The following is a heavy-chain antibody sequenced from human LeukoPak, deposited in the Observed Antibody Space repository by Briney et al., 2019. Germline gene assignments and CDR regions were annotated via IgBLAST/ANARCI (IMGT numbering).Heavy chain of an antibody. V-gene: IGHV4-34*01. CDR2: INHSGST. D-gene: IGHD3-9*01. CDR3: ANTHLYDVLTGFRRAGFGY. Sequence: PSETLSLTCAVYGGSFSGYYWSWIRQPPGKGLEWIGEINHSGSTNYNPSLKSRVTISVDTSKNQFSLKLSSVTAADTAVYYCANTHLYDVLTGFRRAGFGYWGQGTLVTVSS. J-gene: IGHJ4*02. CDR1: GGSFSGYY.